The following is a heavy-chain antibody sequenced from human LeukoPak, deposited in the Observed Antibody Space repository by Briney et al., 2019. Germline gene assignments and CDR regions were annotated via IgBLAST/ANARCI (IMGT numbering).Heavy chain of an antibody. J-gene: IGHJ4*02. CDR1: GFNFNSYS. V-gene: IGHV3-21*04. Sequence: GGSLRLSCAASGFNFNSYSMNWVRQAPGKGLEWVSSISSSSSYIYYADSVKGRFTISRDNAKNSLYLQMNSLRAEDTAVYYCAKHDLRAKDYFDYWGQGTLVTVSS. D-gene: IGHD1-1*01. CDR3: AKHDLRAKDYFDY. CDR2: ISSSSSYI.